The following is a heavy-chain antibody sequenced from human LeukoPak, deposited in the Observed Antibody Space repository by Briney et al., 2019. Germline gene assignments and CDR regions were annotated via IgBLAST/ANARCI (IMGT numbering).Heavy chain of an antibody. CDR2: INSDGSST. D-gene: IGHD1-26*01. V-gene: IGHV3-74*01. J-gene: IGHJ5*02. CDR3: AKALWWELLPTWFDP. Sequence: PGGSLRLSCVASGFTFSSYWMHWVRQAPGKGLVWVSRINSDGSSTAYADSVKGRFTISRDNSKNTLYLQMNSLRAEDTAVYYCAKALWWELLPTWFDPWGQGTLVTVSS. CDR1: GFTFSSYW.